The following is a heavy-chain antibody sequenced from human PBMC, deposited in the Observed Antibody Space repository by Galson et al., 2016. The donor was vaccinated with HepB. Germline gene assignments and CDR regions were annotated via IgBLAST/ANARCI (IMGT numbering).Heavy chain of an antibody. CDR3: ARVLLTGTTPIRGYFDD. Sequence: SETLSLTCTVSGGSIRGSIYYWGWIRQPPGKGLEWIGSIYHSGNTYYSPSLSPSLKSRVTISVDTSKNQFSLKLYSVTAAATAVSYCARVLLTGTTPIRGYFDDWGQGTLVTVSS. CDR2: IYHSGNT. D-gene: IGHD1-20*01. CDR1: GGSIRGSIYY. J-gene: IGHJ4*02. V-gene: IGHV4-39*07.